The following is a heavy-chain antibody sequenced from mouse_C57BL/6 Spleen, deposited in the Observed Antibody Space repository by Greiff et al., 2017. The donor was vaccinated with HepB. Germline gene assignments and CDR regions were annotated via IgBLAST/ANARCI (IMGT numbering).Heavy chain of an antibody. V-gene: IGHV1-42*01. D-gene: IGHD2-3*01. CDR3: ARSMLGPFAY. CDR2: INPSTGGT. J-gene: IGHJ3*01. CDR1: GYSFTGYY. Sequence: VQLQQSGPELVKPGASAKISCKASGYSFTGYYMNWVKQSPEKSLEWIGEINPSTGGTTYNQKFKAKATLTVDKSSSTAYMQLKSLTSEDSAVYYCARSMLGPFAYWGQGTLVTVSA.